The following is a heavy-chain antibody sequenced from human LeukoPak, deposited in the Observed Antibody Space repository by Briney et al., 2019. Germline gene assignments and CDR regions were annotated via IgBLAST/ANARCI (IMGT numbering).Heavy chain of an antibody. CDR2: IYPGDSDT. Sequence: GESLQISCEGSGYIFTSYWIGWVRPLPGKGLEWMGIIYPGDSDTRYSPSFQGQVTISADKSISTAYLQWSSLKASDTAMYYCARQGHIVVVTAEDYYYYGMDVWGQGTTVTVSS. V-gene: IGHV5-51*01. CDR3: ARQGHIVVVTAEDYYYYGMDV. D-gene: IGHD2-21*02. CDR1: GYIFTSYW. J-gene: IGHJ6*02.